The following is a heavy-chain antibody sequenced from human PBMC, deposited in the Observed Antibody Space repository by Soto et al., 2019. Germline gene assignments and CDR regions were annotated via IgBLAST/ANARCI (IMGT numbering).Heavy chain of an antibody. Sequence: PGGSLRLSCAASGFTFSDYYMSWIRQAPGKGLEWVSYISSSSGYTNYADSVKGRFTISRDNAKNSLYLQMNSLRAEDTAVYYCARDLGYYDSSGYFDYWGQGTLVTSPQ. CDR3: ARDLGYYDSSGYFDY. CDR1: GFTFSDYY. D-gene: IGHD3-22*01. V-gene: IGHV3-11*05. J-gene: IGHJ4*02. CDR2: ISSSSGYT.